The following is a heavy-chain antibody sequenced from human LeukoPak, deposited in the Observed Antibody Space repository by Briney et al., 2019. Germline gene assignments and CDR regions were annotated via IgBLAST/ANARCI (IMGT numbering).Heavy chain of an antibody. J-gene: IGHJ4*02. CDR3: AKSLEPYYYGSGTSFDY. D-gene: IGHD3-10*01. V-gene: IGHV3-23*01. CDR1: GFTFSSYA. Sequence: PGGSLRLSCAASGFTFSSYAMSWVRQAPGKGLEWVSGISGSDGSTNYADSVKGRLTISRENSKNTLYLQMNSLRAEDTAVYYCAKSLEPYYYGSGTSFDYWGQGTLVTVSS. CDR2: ISGSDGST.